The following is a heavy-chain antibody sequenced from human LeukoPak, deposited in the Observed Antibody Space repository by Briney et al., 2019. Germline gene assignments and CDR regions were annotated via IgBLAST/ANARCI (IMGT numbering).Heavy chain of an antibody. Sequence: SETLSLTCTVSGGSISSSSYYWGWIRQPPGKGLEWIGSIYYSGKTYYNPSLKSRVTISVDTSKNQFSLKLSSVTAADTAVYYCARATVVVPAAAAWFDPWGQGTLVTVSS. CDR1: GGSISSSSYY. V-gene: IGHV4-39*07. CDR3: ARATVVVPAAAAWFDP. J-gene: IGHJ5*02. D-gene: IGHD2-2*01. CDR2: IYYSGKT.